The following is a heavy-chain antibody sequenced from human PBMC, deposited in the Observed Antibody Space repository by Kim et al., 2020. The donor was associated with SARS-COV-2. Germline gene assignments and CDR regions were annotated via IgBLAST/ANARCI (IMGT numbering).Heavy chain of an antibody. D-gene: IGHD3-22*01. Sequence: GGSLRLSCAASGFTFSSYWMSWVRQAPGKGLEWVANIKQDGSEKYYVDSVKGRFTISRDNAKNSLYLQMNSLRAEDTAVYYCARDPLTYYYDISGYYYEYYFDYWGQGTLVTVSS. CDR2: IKQDGSEK. V-gene: IGHV3-7*01. CDR3: ARDPLTYYYDISGYYYEYYFDY. CDR1: GFTFSSYW. J-gene: IGHJ4*02.